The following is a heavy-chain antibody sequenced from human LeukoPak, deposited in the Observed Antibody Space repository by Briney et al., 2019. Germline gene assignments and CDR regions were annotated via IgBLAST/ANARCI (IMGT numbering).Heavy chain of an antibody. CDR2: INPNSGGT. CDR1: GYTFTGYH. J-gene: IGHJ3*02. Sequence: ASVKVSCKASGYTFTGYHMHWVRQAPGQGLEWMGWINPNSGGTNYAQKFQGWVTMTRDTSISTAYMELSRLRSDDTAVYYCARTYYYDSSGYNDAFDIWGQGTMVTVSS. V-gene: IGHV1-2*04. CDR3: ARTYYYDSSGYNDAFDI. D-gene: IGHD3-22*01.